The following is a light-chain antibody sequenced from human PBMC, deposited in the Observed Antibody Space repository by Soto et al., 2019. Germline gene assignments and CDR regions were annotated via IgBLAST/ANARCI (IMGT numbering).Light chain of an antibody. V-gene: IGLV2-14*01. CDR2: DVS. CDR3: SSYTSSSTLV. CDR1: SSDVGGYNY. Sequence: QSALTQPASVSGSPGQSITISCTGTSSDVGGYNYVSWYQQHPGKAPKLMIYDVSNRPSGVSNRFSGSKSGNTASLTISGLQGEDEAGYYCSSYTSSSTLVFGTGTKVTVL. J-gene: IGLJ1*01.